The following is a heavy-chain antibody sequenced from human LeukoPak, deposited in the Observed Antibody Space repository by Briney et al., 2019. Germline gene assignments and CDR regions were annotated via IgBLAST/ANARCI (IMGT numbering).Heavy chain of an antibody. CDR3: ARDLIRVPSSSWIRGGVFGI. J-gene: IGHJ3*02. V-gene: IGHV3-30*02. D-gene: IGHD6-13*01. CDR2: IRYDGSNK. CDR1: GFTFSSYG. Sequence: PGGSLRLSCAASGFTFSSYGMHWVRQAPGKGLEWVAFIRYDGSNKYYADSVKGRFTISRDNSKNTLYLQMDSLRAEDTAVYYCARDLIRVPSSSWIRGGVFGIWGQGTMVTVSS.